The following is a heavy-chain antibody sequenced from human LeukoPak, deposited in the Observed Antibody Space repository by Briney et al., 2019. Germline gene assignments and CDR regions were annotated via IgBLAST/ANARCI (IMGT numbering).Heavy chain of an antibody. J-gene: IGHJ4*02. CDR2: IIPIFGTA. CDR3: ARATMIYNYFDY. CDR1: GGTFSSYA. Sequence: SVKVSCKASGGTFSSYAISWVRQAPGQGLEWMGGIIPIFGTANYAQKFQGRVTITADKSTSTAYMELSSLRSEDTAVYYCARATMIYNYFDYWGQGTLVTVSS. V-gene: IGHV1-69*06. D-gene: IGHD3-22*01.